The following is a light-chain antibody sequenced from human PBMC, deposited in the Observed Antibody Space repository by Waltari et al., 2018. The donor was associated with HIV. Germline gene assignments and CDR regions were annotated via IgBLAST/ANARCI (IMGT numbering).Light chain of an antibody. V-gene: IGKV3-15*01. CDR1: HSVSSN. CDR3: QQYYNWPRT. CDR2: GAS. Sequence: EIVLTQSPGNMSVSPGERATLSCRTSHSVSSNLAWYHQKSGQSPRLLIHGASTRAPGIAARSTGSGSGKEFTLTITTLQSTDSGIYYCQQYYNWPRTFGQGTKVEAK. J-gene: IGKJ1*01.